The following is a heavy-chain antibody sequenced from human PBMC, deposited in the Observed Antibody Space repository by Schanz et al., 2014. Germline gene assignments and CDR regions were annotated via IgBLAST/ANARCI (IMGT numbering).Heavy chain of an antibody. J-gene: IGHJ3*01. D-gene: IGHD6-13*01. CDR3: ARNVIATGRAFDL. CDR1: GYTFTRSG. V-gene: IGHV1-18*01. Sequence: QVQLVQSGGEVKTPGASVKVSCKASGYTFTRSGISWVRQAPGQGLEWMGWISTYTGNTNYAQRLQDRVTMTTDTSTSTAYMELRSLRSDDTAVYYCARNVIATGRAFDLWGPGTMVTVS. CDR2: ISTYTGNT.